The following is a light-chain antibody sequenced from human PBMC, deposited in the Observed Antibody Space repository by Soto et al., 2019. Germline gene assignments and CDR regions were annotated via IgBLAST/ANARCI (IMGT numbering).Light chain of an antibody. V-gene: IGLV2-11*01. CDR3: YSYGAR. J-gene: IGLJ3*02. CDR2: DVS. CDR1: SNDVGGYNY. Sequence: QSVLTQPRSVSGSPGQSVAISCTGTSNDVGGYNYVSWYQQHPGKAPKLMIYDVSKWPSGVPDRFSGSKSGNTASLTISGLRAEDEADYYCYSYGARFGGGTKLTVL.